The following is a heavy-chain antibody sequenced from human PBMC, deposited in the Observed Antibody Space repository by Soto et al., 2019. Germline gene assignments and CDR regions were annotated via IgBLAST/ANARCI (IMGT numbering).Heavy chain of an antibody. J-gene: IGHJ3*02. CDR3: ARVGDSSSARAFDI. D-gene: IGHD6-6*01. Sequence: SETLSLTCTVSGGSISSGDYYWSWIRQPPGKGLEWIGYIYYSGSTYYNPSLKSRVTISVDTSKNQFSLKLSSVTAADTAVYYCARVGDSSSARAFDIWGQGTMVTVS. CDR1: GGSISSGDYY. V-gene: IGHV4-30-4*01. CDR2: IYYSGST.